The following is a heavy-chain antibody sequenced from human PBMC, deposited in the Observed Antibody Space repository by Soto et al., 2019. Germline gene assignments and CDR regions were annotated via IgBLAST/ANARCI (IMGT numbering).Heavy chain of an antibody. V-gene: IGHV1-69*01. CDR3: ARDDYGDYTYYYYGMDV. Sequence: QVQLVQSGAEVKKPGSSVKVSCKASGGTFSSYAISWVRQAPGQGLEWMGGIIPIFGTANYAQKFQGRVTITADESTSKAYMELSSLRSEDTAVYYCARDDYGDYTYYYYGMDVWGQGTTVTVSS. J-gene: IGHJ6*02. D-gene: IGHD4-17*01. CDR1: GGTFSSYA. CDR2: IIPIFGTA.